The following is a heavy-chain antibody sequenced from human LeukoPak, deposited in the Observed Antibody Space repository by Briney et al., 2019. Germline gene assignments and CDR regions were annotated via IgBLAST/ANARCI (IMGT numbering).Heavy chain of an antibody. J-gene: IGHJ4*02. CDR1: GYSFTSYN. CDR3: ARDRSPNYYDSSGYSDFDY. V-gene: IGHV1-46*01. CDR2: IKPSGGNT. Sequence: ASVKVSCKTSGYSFTSYNLHWVRQAPGQRLEWMGIIKPSGGNTNYAQKFQGRVTITADESTSTAYMELSSLRSEDTAVYYCARDRSPNYYDSSGYSDFDYWGQGTLVTVSS. D-gene: IGHD3-22*01.